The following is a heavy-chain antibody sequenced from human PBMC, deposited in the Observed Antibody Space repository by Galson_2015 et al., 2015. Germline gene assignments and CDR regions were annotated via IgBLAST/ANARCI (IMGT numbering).Heavy chain of an antibody. Sequence: PLDSLPLSCPGSGSLFPLYWIGWVRQMPGKGLEWMGIIYPGDSDTRYSPSFQGQVTISADQSISTAYLQWSSLKASDTAMYYCARPPAHDFVSGCDTDYYYYSGMDVWCHGTPVPVSS. CDR2: IYPGDSDT. V-gene: IGHV5-51*01. CDR3: ARPPAHDFVSGCDTDYYYYSGMDV. J-gene: IGHJ6*02. D-gene: IGHD3-3*01. CDR1: GSLFPLYW.